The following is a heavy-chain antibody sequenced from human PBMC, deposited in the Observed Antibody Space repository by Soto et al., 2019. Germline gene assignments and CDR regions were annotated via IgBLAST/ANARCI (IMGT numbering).Heavy chain of an antibody. CDR1: GASISSYY. J-gene: IGHJ6*02. V-gene: IGHV4-4*02. Sequence: PSETLSLTCSVSGASISSYYWSWVRQPPGKGLEWIGEIYHSGSTNYNPSLKSRVTISVDKSKNQFSLKLSSVTAADTAVYYCARVRTMVRGVIILCCGMDVWGQGTTVTVSS. CDR3: ARVRTMVRGVIILCCGMDV. D-gene: IGHD3-10*01. CDR2: IYHSGST.